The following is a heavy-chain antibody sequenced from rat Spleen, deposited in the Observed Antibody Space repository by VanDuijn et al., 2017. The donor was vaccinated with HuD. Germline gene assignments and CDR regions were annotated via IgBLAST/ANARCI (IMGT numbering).Heavy chain of an antibody. J-gene: IGHJ3*01. CDR2: ISYGDSSGHSST. D-gene: IGHD3-1*01. V-gene: IGHV5-29*01. Sequence: EVQLVESGGGLVQPGRSLKLSCAASGFTFSDYGMAWVRQAPTKGLEWVATISYGDSSGHSSTYYRDSVQGRFTVSRENADGTLYLQMNSLRSEDTATYYCARQRGPSWFAYWGQGTLVTVSS. CDR1: GFTFSDYG. CDR3: ARQRGPSWFAY.